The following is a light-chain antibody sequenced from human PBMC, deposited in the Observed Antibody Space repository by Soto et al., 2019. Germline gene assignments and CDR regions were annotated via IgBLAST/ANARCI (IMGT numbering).Light chain of an antibody. Sequence: DIVLTQSPATLSLSPGERATLSCRASQIVSDSYLAWYQQKPGQAPRLLISGASSRAPGIPDRFSGRGSGTDFTLTISRLEPEDFAVYYCQQYDSSLLTFGGGTKVDIK. V-gene: IGKV3-20*01. CDR2: GAS. CDR3: QQYDSSLLT. J-gene: IGKJ4*01. CDR1: QIVSDSY.